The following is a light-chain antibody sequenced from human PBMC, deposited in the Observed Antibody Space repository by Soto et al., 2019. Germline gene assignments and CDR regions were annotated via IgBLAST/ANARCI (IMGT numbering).Light chain of an antibody. CDR3: QQNYNTPYT. J-gene: IGKJ2*01. CDR2: TSG. Sequence: IHMTQSPSSLSASVGDRGNITCRASQRITTYLNWYQQKPGEAPKLLISTSGTLQRGVPSRFIGSGSGTDFTVTITGLQRADFATYFCQQNYNTPYTFGQGTKLEIK. CDR1: QRITTY. V-gene: IGKV1-39*01.